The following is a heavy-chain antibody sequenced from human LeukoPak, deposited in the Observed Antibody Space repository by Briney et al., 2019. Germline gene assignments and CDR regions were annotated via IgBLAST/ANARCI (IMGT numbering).Heavy chain of an antibody. V-gene: IGHV1-69*13. D-gene: IGHD3-3*01. CDR2: IIPIFGTA. Sequence: VASVKVSCTASGGTFSSYAISWVRQAPGQGLEWMGGIIPIFGTANYAQKFQGRVTITADESTSTAYMELSSLRSEDTAVYYCARVYDFWSGPFDPWGQGTLVTVSS. CDR1: GGTFSSYA. CDR3: ARVYDFWSGPFDP. J-gene: IGHJ5*02.